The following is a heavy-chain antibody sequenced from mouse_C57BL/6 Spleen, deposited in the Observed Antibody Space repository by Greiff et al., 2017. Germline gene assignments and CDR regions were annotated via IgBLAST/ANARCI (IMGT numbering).Heavy chain of an antibody. Sequence: QVQLQQPGAELVMPGASVKLSCKASGYTFTSYWMHWVKQRPGQGLEWIGEIDPSDSYTNYNQKFKGKSTLTVDKSSSTAYMQLSSLPSEDSAVYYCARGGSNFFYWGQGTTLTVSS. CDR1: GYTFTSYW. CDR2: IDPSDSYT. CDR3: ARGGSNFFY. D-gene: IGHD2-5*01. J-gene: IGHJ2*01. V-gene: IGHV1-69*01.